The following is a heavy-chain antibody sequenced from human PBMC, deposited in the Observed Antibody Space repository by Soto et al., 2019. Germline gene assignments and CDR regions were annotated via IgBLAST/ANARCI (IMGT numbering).Heavy chain of an antibody. CDR3: ATGYYYGSGSYYTTTDY. CDR2: FDPEDGET. CDR1: GYTLTELS. Sequence: ASVEVSCKVSGYTLTELSMHWVRQAPGKGLEWMGGFDPEDGETIYAQKFQGRVTMTEDTSTDTAYMELSSLRSEDTAVYYCATGYYYGSGSYYTTTDYWGQGTMVTV. V-gene: IGHV1-24*01. D-gene: IGHD3-10*01. J-gene: IGHJ4*02.